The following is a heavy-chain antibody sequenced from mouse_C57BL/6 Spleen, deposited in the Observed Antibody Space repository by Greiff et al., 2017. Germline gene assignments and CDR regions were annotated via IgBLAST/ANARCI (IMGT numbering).Heavy chain of an antibody. D-gene: IGHD2-1*01. J-gene: IGHJ2*01. CDR3: ARGSTLYYFDY. V-gene: IGHV1-69*01. CDR2: IDPSDSYT. Sequence: VQLQQPGAELVMPGASVKLSCKASGYTFTSYWMHWVKQRPGQGLEWIGEIDPSDSYTNYNQKFKGKSTLTVDKSSSTAYMQLSSLTSEDSAVYYCARGSTLYYFDYWGQGTTRTVSS. CDR1: GYTFTSYW.